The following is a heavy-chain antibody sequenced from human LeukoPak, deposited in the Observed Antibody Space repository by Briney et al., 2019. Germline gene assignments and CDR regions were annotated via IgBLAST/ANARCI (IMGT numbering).Heavy chain of an antibody. CDR2: IYRSGST. V-gene: IGHV4-61*02. CDR1: GGSITSGTYY. CDR3: ARDEEGLLWFGELFH. Sequence: SETLSLTCTVSGGSITSGTYYWNWIRQPAGKGPEWIGRIYRSGSTNYNPSLKSRVSISIDTSENEFSLKLSSVTAADTAVYYCARDEEGLLWFGELFHWGQGTLVTVSS. J-gene: IGHJ4*02. D-gene: IGHD3-10*01.